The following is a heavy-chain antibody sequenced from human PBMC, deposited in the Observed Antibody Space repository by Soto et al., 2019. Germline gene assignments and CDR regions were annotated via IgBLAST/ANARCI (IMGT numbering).Heavy chain of an antibody. CDR1: GYTFTFYG. D-gene: IGHD2-15*01. CDR2: ISGSSGNT. J-gene: IGHJ4*02. Sequence: QVQLVQSGGEVKKPGASVKVSCKASGYTFTFYGISWLRQAPGQGLEWMGWISGSSGNTNYPQKFQGRVTMTTDTSTDTAYMELLTLRSDDTAVYYCARDADCSGDKGYSENRFDFWGQGTLVTVSS. CDR3: ARDADCSGDKGYSENRFDF. V-gene: IGHV1-18*04.